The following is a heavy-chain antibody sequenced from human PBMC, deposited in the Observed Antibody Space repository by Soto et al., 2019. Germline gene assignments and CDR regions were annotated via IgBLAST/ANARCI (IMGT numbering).Heavy chain of an antibody. CDR1: GDSISTYN. J-gene: IGHJ5*02. CDR3: ARIAADLASWLDP. V-gene: IGHV4-59*01. Sequence: QGQLQESGPGLVKPSETLSLTCTVSGDSISTYNWGWIRQPPGKGLEWIGCIYYSGLTNYIPSLTSRVAISVDTPKNQPSLKLTSVTAADTAVYYCARIAADLASWLDPWGQGTLVTVSS. D-gene: IGHD2-21*01. CDR2: IYYSGLT.